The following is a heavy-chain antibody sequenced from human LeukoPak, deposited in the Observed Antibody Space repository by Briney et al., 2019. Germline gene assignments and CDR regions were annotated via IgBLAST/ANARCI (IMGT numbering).Heavy chain of an antibody. CDR1: GGTFSSYA. CDR3: ARGYSSTDGYFDY. V-gene: IGHV1-69*13. J-gene: IGHJ4*02. Sequence: SVKVSCKASGGTFSSYAISWVRQAPGQGLEWMGGIIPIFGTANYAQKFQGRVTITADESTSTAYMELSSLRSEDTAVYYCARGYSSTDGYFDYWGQGTLVTVSS. D-gene: IGHD6-13*01. CDR2: IIPIFGTA.